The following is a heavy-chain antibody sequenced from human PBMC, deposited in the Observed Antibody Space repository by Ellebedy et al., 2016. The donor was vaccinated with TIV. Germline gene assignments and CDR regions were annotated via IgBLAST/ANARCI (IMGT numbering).Heavy chain of an antibody. CDR2: IKQDGIEK. J-gene: IGHJ4*02. CDR1: GFTFGNYW. D-gene: IGHD6-13*01. Sequence: PGGSLRLSCAGSGFTFGNYWMNWVRQAPGKGLEWVANIKQDGIEKFHADSVKGRFTISRDNAKNTLYLQMNSLRADDTAVYYCARGVSMYTSNIWFDFDYWGPGTLVTVSS. V-gene: IGHV3-7*04. CDR3: ARGVSMYTSNIWFDFDY.